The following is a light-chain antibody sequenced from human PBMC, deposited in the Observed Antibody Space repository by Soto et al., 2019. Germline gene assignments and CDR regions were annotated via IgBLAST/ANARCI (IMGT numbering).Light chain of an antibody. J-gene: IGLJ2*01. CDR1: SSDVGGYNY. Sequence: QSALTQPASVSGSPGQSITISCTGTSSDVGGYNYVSWYQQHPGKAPKLMIYDVSNRPSGVSNRFSGSKSGNTASLTISGLHAEDEADYYCSSYTSSSTRGVFGGGTKLTVL. CDR3: SSYTSSSTRGV. V-gene: IGLV2-14*01. CDR2: DVS.